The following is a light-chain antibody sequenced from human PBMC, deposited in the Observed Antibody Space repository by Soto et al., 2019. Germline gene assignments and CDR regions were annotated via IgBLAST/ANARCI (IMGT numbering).Light chain of an antibody. CDR2: LGS. Sequence: DIVMTQSPISLPVTPGEPASISCRSSQSLLHSNGFNYLDWYLQKPGQSPQLLIYLGSNRASGVPGRFSGSGSGTDFTLKISRVEAEDVGDYYCMQALQTPFTFGPGTKVDIE. CDR3: MQALQTPFT. J-gene: IGKJ3*01. V-gene: IGKV2-28*01. CDR1: QSLLHSNGFNY.